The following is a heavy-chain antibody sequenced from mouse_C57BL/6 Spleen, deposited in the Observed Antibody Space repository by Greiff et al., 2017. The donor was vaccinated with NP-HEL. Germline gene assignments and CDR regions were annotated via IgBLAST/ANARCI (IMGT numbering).Heavy chain of an antibody. J-gene: IGHJ3*01. V-gene: IGHV5-4*01. D-gene: IGHD1-1*02. CDR2: ISDGGSYT. Sequence: EVQLVESGGGLVKPGGSLKLSCAASGFTFSSYAMSWVRQTPEKRLEWVATISDGGSYTYYPDNVKGRFTISRDNAMNNLYLQMSHLKSEDTAMYYCARDMGPAYWGQGTLVTVSA. CDR3: ARDMGPAY. CDR1: GFTFSSYA.